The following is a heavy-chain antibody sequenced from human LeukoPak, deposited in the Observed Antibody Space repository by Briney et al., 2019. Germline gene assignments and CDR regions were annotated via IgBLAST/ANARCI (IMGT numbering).Heavy chain of an antibody. CDR3: ATQSMIVVGSHAFDI. D-gene: IGHD3-22*01. CDR2: IYTSGST. CDR1: GGSISSYY. V-gene: IGHV4-4*07. Sequence: SETLSLTCTVSGGSISSYYWSWIRQPAGKGLEWIGRIYTSGSTNYNPSLKSRVTMSVDTSKNQFSLKLSSVTAADTAVYYCATQSMIVVGSHAFDIWGQGTMVTVSS. J-gene: IGHJ3*02.